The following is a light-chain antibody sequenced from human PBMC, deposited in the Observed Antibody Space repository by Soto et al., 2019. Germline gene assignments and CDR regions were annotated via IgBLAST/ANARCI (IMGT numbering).Light chain of an antibody. CDR1: QSISSW. V-gene: IGKV1-5*03. Sequence: DIQMTQSPSTLSASVGDRVTITCRASQSISSWLAWYQQKPGKAPKLLIYKASSLQSGVPSRFSGSGSGPEFTLTISSLQPDDFANYYCQQDNSYWTFGQGTKVEIK. CDR2: KAS. J-gene: IGKJ1*01. CDR3: QQDNSYWT.